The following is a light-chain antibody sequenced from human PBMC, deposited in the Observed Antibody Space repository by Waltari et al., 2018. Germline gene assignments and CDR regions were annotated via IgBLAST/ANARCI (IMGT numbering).Light chain of an antibody. CDR2: DVN. CDR3: SSFTRTNSWV. V-gene: IGLV2-14*03. J-gene: IGLJ3*02. CDR1: SSDVGGYKY. Sequence: HSALAQPASVSGSPGQSLTISCTGTSSDVGGYKYVSWYQQHPGKAPRLMIYDVNNRPSGVSNRFSGSKSGNTASLTISGLQAEDEADYYCSSFTRTNSWVFGGGTKLTVL.